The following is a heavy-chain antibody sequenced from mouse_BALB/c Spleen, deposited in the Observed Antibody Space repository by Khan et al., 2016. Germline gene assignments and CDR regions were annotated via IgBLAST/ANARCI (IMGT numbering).Heavy chain of an antibody. D-gene: IGHD1-1*01. CDR1: GFTFSSFG. CDR3: ARRENYGYTMDY. CDR2: ISSGSSTI. V-gene: IGHV5-17*02. Sequence: EVELVESGGGLVQPGGSRKLSCAASGFTFSSFGMHWVRQAPEKGLEWVAYISSGSSTIYYVDTVKGRFTISRDNPKNTLFLQMTSLRSEDTAMYSCARRENYGYTMDYWGQGTSVTVSS. J-gene: IGHJ4*01.